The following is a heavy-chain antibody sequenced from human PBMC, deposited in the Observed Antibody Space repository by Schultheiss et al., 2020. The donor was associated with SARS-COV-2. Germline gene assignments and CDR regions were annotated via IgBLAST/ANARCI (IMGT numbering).Heavy chain of an antibody. CDR1: GGSFSGYY. CDR3: ARVGGSGYYYAGAHAFDI. Sequence: SETLSLTCAVYGGSFSGYYWSWIRQPPGKGLEWIGEINHSGSTNYNPSLKSRVTISVDTSKNQFSLKLSSVTAADTAVYYCARVGGSGYYYAGAHAFDIWGQGTMVTVSS. V-gene: IGHV4-34*01. J-gene: IGHJ3*02. CDR2: INHSGST. D-gene: IGHD3-22*01.